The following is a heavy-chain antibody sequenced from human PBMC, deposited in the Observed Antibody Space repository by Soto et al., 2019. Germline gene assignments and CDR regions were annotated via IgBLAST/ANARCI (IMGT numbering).Heavy chain of an antibody. CDR3: ATDVLGYCSGGSSYHPPTGPAGAFVI. D-gene: IGHD2-15*01. V-gene: IGHV1-24*01. CDR2: FDPEDGET. CDR1: GYTLTELS. J-gene: IGHJ3*02. Sequence: ASVKVSCKVSGYTLTELSMHWVRQAPGKGLEWMGGFDPEDGETIYAQKFQGRVTMTEDTSTDTAYMELSSLRSEDTAVYYCATDVLGYCSGGSSYHPPTGPAGAFVIWGQGTMVPVSS.